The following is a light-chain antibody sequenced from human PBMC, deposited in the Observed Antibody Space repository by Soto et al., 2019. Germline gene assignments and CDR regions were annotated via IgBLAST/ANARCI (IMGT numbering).Light chain of an antibody. J-gene: IGKJ5*01. CDR2: DAY. V-gene: IGKV3-11*01. CDR3: QQRHMWPIT. CDR1: QSFRGL. Sequence: EIVITQSPVTLSVSPGERATLSCRASQSFRGLLAWYQQKPGQAPRLLIYDAYNRATGIPPRFSGSGSGTDFTLTISSLEPEDSAVYYCQQRHMWPITFGQGTRLEIK.